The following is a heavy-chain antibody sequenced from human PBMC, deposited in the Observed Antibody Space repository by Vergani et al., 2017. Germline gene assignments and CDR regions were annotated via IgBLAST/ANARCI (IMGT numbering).Heavy chain of an antibody. V-gene: IGHV3-11*04. CDR3: SRELPWYSSGWCMDV. D-gene: IGHD6-19*01. Sequence: QVQLVESGGGLVKPGGSLRLSCAASGFTFSDYYMSWIRQAPGKGLGWVSYISSSGSTIYYADSVKGLFTISRDNAKNSLYLQMNGLRAEDPAVYDCSRELPWYSSGWCMDVWGQGTTVTVSS. CDR1: GFTFSDYY. J-gene: IGHJ6*02. CDR2: ISSSGSTI.